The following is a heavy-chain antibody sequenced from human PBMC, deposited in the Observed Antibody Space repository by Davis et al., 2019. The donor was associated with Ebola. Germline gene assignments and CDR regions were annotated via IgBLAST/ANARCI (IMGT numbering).Heavy chain of an antibody. D-gene: IGHD6-13*01. J-gene: IGHJ6*03. Sequence: PGGSLRLSCAASGFTFSSYSMNWVRQAPGKGLEWVSYISSSSSTIYYADSVKGRFTISRDNAKNSLYLQMNSLRAEDTAVYYCASGNRQQLVGYYYYYMDVWGKGTTVTVSS. CDR1: GFTFSSYS. CDR2: ISSSSSTI. CDR3: ASGNRQQLVGYYYYYMDV. V-gene: IGHV3-48*04.